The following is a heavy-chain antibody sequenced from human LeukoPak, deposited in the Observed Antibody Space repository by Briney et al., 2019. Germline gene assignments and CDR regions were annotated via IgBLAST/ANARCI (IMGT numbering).Heavy chain of an antibody. CDR3: ATRGGVGRNNWFDP. CDR2: IYSDGNT. J-gene: IGHJ5*02. V-gene: IGHV3-53*05. D-gene: IGHD3-16*01. CDR1: GFTVSSNY. Sequence: PGGSLRLSCAASGFTVSSNYMNWVRQAPGKGLEWVSVIYSDGNTYYADSVKGRFTISRDNSKNTLFLQMNSLRAEDTAVYYCATRGGVGRNNWFDPWGQGTLVTVSS.